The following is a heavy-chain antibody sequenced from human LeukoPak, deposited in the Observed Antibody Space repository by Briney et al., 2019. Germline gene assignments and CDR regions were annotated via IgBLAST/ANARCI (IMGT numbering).Heavy chain of an antibody. CDR3: ARGPIYYYHGMDV. CDR1: GGSFSGYY. Sequence: PSETLSLTCAVYGGSFSGYYWSWIRQPPGKGLEWIGEINHSGSTNYNPSLKSRVTISVDTSKNQFSLKLSSVTAADTAVYYCARGPIYYYHGMDVWGQGTTVTVSS. CDR2: INHSGST. J-gene: IGHJ6*02. V-gene: IGHV4-34*01.